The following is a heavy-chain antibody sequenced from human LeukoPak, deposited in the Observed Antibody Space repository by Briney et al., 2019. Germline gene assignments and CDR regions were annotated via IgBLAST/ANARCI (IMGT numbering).Heavy chain of an antibody. Sequence: PGGSLRLSCAASGFTFSNYWMHWVRQAPGKGLVWVSRINSDGSTTNYADSVKGRFTISRDNAKNTLYLRISSLRAEDTAVYYCANNWNFDNWGQGTLVTVSS. CDR2: INSDGSTT. J-gene: IGHJ4*02. CDR1: GFTFSNYW. CDR3: ANNWNFDN. V-gene: IGHV3-74*01. D-gene: IGHD1-1*01.